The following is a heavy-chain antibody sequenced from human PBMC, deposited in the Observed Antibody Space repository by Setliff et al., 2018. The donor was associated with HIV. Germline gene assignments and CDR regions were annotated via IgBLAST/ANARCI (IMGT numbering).Heavy chain of an antibody. Sequence: GASVKVSCKASGYTFTSYGISWVRQAPGQGLEWMGWISAYNGNTNYAQKLQGRVTMTTDTSTSTAYMELRSLRSEDTAVYYCARADQPLRIAGVDYWGQGTLVTVSS. CDR1: GYTFTSYG. V-gene: IGHV1-18*01. CDR3: ARADQPLRIAGVDY. CDR2: ISAYNGNT. J-gene: IGHJ4*02. D-gene: IGHD2-2*01.